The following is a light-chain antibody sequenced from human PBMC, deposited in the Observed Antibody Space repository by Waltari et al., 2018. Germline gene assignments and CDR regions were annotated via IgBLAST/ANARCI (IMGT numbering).Light chain of an antibody. Sequence: EIVLTQSPGTLSLSPGDRATLSCRASQTVSTIALSWYQQKPGQAPRVLIYSPCHRATGIPDRFSGSGSGTDFTLTINRLAPEDFAMYYCQQYDGIVVTFGGGTKVEI. CDR2: SPC. J-gene: IGKJ4*01. CDR1: QTVSTIA. CDR3: QQYDGIVVT. V-gene: IGKV3-20*01.